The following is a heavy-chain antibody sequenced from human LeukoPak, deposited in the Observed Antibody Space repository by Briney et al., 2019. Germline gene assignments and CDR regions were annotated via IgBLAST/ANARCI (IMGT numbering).Heavy chain of an antibody. Sequence: ASVKVSCKASGYTFTSSGISWVRQAPGQGLEWRGWISAYNGNTNYAQKFQGRVTMTRNTSISTAYMELSSLRSEDTAVYYCARLSGPFDWLRYYWYFDLWGRGTLVTVSS. J-gene: IGHJ2*01. V-gene: IGHV1-18*01. CDR1: GYTFTSSG. CDR3: ARLSGPFDWLRYYWYFDL. CDR2: ISAYNGNT. D-gene: IGHD3-9*01.